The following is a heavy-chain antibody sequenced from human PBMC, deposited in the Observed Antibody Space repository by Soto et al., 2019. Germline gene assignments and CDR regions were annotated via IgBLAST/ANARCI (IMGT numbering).Heavy chain of an antibody. J-gene: IGHJ3*02. CDR3: ASFSMGRRRDDAFDI. V-gene: IGHV3-66*01. D-gene: IGHD3-10*01. Sequence: EVQLVESGGGLVQPGGSLRLSCAASGFTVSSNYMSWVRQAPGKGLEWVSVIYSGGSTYYADSVKGRFTISRDNSKNTLYLQMNSLRAEDTAVYYCASFSMGRRRDDAFDIWGQGTMVTVSS. CDR1: GFTVSSNY. CDR2: IYSGGST.